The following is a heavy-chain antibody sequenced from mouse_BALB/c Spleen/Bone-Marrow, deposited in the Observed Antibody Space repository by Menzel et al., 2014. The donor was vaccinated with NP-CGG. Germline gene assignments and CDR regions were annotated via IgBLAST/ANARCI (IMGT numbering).Heavy chain of an antibody. V-gene: IGHV1-82*01. CDR1: GYAFSSSW. D-gene: IGHD2-1*01. J-gene: IGHJ2*01. CDR3: VRGGNYRFDY. Sequence: QVQLQQSGPELVKPGASVKISCKASGYAFSSSWMNWVKQRPGQGLEWIGRIYPGDGDTNYNGKFKGKATLTADKSSSTAYMQLSSLTSVDSAVYFCVRGGNYRFDYWGQGTTLT. CDR2: IYPGDGDT.